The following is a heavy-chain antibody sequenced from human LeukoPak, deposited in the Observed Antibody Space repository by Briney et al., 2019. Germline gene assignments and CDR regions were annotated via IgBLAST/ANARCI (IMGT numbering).Heavy chain of an antibody. CDR3: ANGSPFLDY. Sequence: GGSLRLSCAASGFTFNSFAMSCVRQAPGGGLEWVSVISGSGGSTYYADSVKGRFTISRDNSKNTLYLQMNSLRAEDTAVYYCANGSPFLDYWGQGTLVTVSS. CDR2: ISGSGGST. V-gene: IGHV3-23*01. J-gene: IGHJ4*02. CDR1: GFTFNSFA.